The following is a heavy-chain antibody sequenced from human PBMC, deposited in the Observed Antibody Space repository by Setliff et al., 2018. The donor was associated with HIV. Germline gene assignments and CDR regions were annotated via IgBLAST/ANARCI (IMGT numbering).Heavy chain of an antibody. J-gene: IGHJ4*02. D-gene: IGHD6-19*01. CDR2: ISASNGNT. Sequence: ASVKVSCKASGYTFTSYGLSWVRQAPGQGLEWMGWISASNGNTNYAQKIQGRVTMTTDTSTSAAYMELRSLRSDDTAVYYCARDGSLYSSGWYFDYWGQGTLVTVSS. V-gene: IGHV1-18*01. CDR1: GYTFTSYG. CDR3: ARDGSLYSSGWYFDY.